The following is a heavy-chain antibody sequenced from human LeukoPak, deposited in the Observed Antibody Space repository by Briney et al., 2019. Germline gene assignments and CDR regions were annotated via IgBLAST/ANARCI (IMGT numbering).Heavy chain of an antibody. CDR2: ISYDGSNK. J-gene: IGHJ4*02. CDR3: ARDWEQQLGDGDY. D-gene: IGHD6-13*01. Sequence: PGRSLRLSCAASGFTFSSYAMHWVRQAPGKGLEWVAVISYDGSNKYYADSVKGRFTISRDNSKNTLYLQMNSLRAEDTAVCYCARDWEQQLGDGDYWGQGTLVTVSS. V-gene: IGHV3-30-3*01. CDR1: GFTFSSYA.